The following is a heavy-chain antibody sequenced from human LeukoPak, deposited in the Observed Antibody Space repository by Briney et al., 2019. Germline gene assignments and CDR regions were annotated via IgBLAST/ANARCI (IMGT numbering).Heavy chain of an antibody. D-gene: IGHD4-17*01. J-gene: IGHJ4*02. CDR1: SGSIRNSNYY. CDR3: ARHAPYWTTVTTILDY. CDR2: IFYDGSS. Sequence: KPSETLSLTCTVSSGSIRNSNYYWGWIRQPPGKGLERIGSIFYDGSSDYNPSLKSRVTISVDTSKNQFSLKLSSVTAADTAVYYCARHAPYWTTVTTILDYWGQGTLVTVSS. V-gene: IGHV4-39*01.